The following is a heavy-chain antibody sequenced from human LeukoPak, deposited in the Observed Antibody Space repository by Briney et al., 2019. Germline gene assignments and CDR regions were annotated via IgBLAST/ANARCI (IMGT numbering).Heavy chain of an antibody. CDR2: INPNSGGT. Sequence: ASVKVSCKASGYTFTGYYMHWVRQAPGQGLERMGWINPNSGGTNYAQKFQGRVTMTRDTSISTAYMELSRLRSDDAAVYYCAGAALGYCSGGSCLNWFDPWGQGTLVTVSS. J-gene: IGHJ5*02. V-gene: IGHV1-2*02. CDR1: GYTFTGYY. D-gene: IGHD2-15*01. CDR3: AGAALGYCSGGSCLNWFDP.